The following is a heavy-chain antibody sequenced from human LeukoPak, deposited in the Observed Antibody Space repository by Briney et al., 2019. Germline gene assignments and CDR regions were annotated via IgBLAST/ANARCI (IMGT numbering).Heavy chain of an antibody. D-gene: IGHD5-18*01. J-gene: IGHJ3*02. CDR2: ISGSGGST. V-gene: IGHV3-23*01. CDR3: ARDGYSYGYGPPHAFDI. Sequence: GGSLRLSCAATGFTFSSYAMSWVRQAPGKGLEWVSAISGSGGSTYYADSVKGRFTISRDNSKNTLYLQMNSLRAEDTAVYYCARDGYSYGYGPPHAFDIWGQGTMVTVSS. CDR1: GFTFSSYA.